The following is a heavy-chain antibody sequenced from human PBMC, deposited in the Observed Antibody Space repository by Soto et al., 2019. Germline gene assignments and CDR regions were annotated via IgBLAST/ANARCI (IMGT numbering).Heavy chain of an antibody. CDR1: GFTFSSYG. J-gene: IGHJ4*02. D-gene: IGHD6-13*01. V-gene: IGHV3-30*18. Sequence: QVQLVESGGGVVQPGRSLRLSCAASGFTFSSYGMHWVRQAPGKGLEWVAGISYDGSNKYYADSVKGRFTISRDNSKNTLYLQMNSLRAEEHAVYYCAKDRTIAAAFYWGQGTLVTVAS. CDR3: AKDRTIAAAFY. CDR2: ISYDGSNK.